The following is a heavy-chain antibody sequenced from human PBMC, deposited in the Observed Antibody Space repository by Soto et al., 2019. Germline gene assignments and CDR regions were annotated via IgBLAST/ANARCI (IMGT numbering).Heavy chain of an antibody. J-gene: IGHJ4*02. CDR2: IIPVLGPA. Sequence: SVKVSCKASGGTYNTFAISWARQAPGQGLEWMGGIIPVLGPAFYAQKFQGRVTITADKSTTTAYLELTSLRSEDTAVYYCVRAAKRYFDYWGQGTLVTVSS. CDR1: GGTYNTFA. V-gene: IGHV1-69*10. CDR3: VRAAKRYFDY.